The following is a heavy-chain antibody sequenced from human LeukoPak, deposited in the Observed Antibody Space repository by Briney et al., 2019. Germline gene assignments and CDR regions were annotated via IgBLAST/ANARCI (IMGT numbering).Heavy chain of an antibody. CDR3: AGEYYYGSGSLDY. CDR1: GFTFSSYW. CDR2: IKQDGSEK. J-gene: IGHJ4*02. Sequence: PGGSLRLSCAASGFTFSSYWMSWVRQAPGKGLEWVANIKQDGSEKYYVDSVKGRFTISRDNAKNSLSLQMNSLRAEDTAVYFCAGEYYYGSGSLDYWGQGTLVTVSS. D-gene: IGHD3-10*01. V-gene: IGHV3-7*01.